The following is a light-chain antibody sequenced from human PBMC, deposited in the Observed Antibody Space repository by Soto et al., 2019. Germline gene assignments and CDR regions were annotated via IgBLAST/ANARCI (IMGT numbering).Light chain of an antibody. J-gene: IGKJ5*01. V-gene: IGKV1-33*01. CDR3: QQYDGLPT. CDR2: DAS. CDR1: QDISNY. Sequence: DIQMTQSPSSLSASVGDRVTITCQASQDISNYLNWYQQKPGKAPKVLIYDASDLGTGVPSRFSGSGCGTDFTFSISSLQPEDVATYYCQQYDGLPTFGKGTRLEIK.